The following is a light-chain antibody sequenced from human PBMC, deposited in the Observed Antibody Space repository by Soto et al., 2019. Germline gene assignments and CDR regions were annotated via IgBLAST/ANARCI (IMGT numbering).Light chain of an antibody. V-gene: IGKV1-9*01. CDR1: QGISNY. Sequence: IPLTQSPSSLSASIGDRVTITCRASQGISNYLAWYQQKPGKAPKLLIYGAVTLQSGVPSRFSGSGSGTDFTLTISSLQPDDLATSYCQQLNNFPPFTFGPGTKVDLK. CDR3: QQLNNFPPFT. CDR2: GAV. J-gene: IGKJ3*01.